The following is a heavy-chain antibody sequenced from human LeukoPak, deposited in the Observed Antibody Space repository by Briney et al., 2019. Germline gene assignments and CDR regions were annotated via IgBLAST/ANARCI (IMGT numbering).Heavy chain of an antibody. CDR1: GFTFSSYG. CDR2: ISGTGGST. D-gene: IGHD6-6*01. V-gene: IGHV3-23*01. J-gene: IGHJ3*02. CDR3: AKFSGSLSVSRAFDI. Sequence: GGSLRLSCAASGFTFSSYGMSWVRQAPGKGLEWVSVISGTGGSTYYADSVKGRFTISRDNSKNTLYLQMNSLRAEDTAVYYCAKFSGSLSVSRAFDIWGQGTMVTVSS.